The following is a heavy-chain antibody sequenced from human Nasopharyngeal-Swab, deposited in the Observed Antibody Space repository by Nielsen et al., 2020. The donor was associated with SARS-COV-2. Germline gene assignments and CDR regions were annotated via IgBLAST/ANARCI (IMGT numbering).Heavy chain of an antibody. Sequence: GSLRLSCAVYGGSFSDWPWSWIRLLPRKGLEWIGEINHRGGTAYRSSLKSRVSISVDTSKNQFSLELRSVTAADTAVYFCARGPDQFHSFDYWDQGRLVTVSS. CDR3: ARGPDQFHSFDY. CDR1: GGSFSDWP. V-gene: IGHV4-34*01. J-gene: IGHJ4*02. CDR2: INHRGGT. D-gene: IGHD2-2*01.